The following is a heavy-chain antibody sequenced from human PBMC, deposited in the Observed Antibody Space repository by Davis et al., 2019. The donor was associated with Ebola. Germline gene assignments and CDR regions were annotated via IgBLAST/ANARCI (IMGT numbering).Heavy chain of an antibody. CDR2: IRAAGTDT. V-gene: IGHV3-23*01. D-gene: IGHD4-23*01. CDR1: EFTFTTYA. J-gene: IGHJ4*02. Sequence: PGGSLRLSCAASEFTFTTYAMSWVRQAPGKGLEWVSTIRAAGTDTYYADSVKGRFTISRDNSKNRLYLQINSLRVEDTAVYYCAKSASGYGGYSRYFDYWGQGTLVTVSS. CDR3: AKSASGYGGYSRYFDY.